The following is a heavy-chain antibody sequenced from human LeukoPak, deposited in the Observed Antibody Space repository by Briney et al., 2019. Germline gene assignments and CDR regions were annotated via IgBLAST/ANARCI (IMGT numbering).Heavy chain of an antibody. CDR1: GGSISRYY. D-gene: IGHD3-22*01. Sequence: PSETLSLTCTVSGGSISRYYWSWIRQPPAKGLERIGYIYYSGSTNYNPSLKSRVTISVDTSKNHFSLKLSSVIAADTAVYYCARDYYDSSLGAFDIWGQGTMVTVSS. CDR3: ARDYYDSSLGAFDI. CDR2: IYYSGST. V-gene: IGHV4-59*01. J-gene: IGHJ3*02.